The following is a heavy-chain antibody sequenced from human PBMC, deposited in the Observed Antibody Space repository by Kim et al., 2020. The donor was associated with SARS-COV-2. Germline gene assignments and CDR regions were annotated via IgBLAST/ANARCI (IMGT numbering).Heavy chain of an antibody. CDR2: IDPSDSYT. D-gene: IGHD1-20*01. CDR1: GYSFTSYW. J-gene: IGHJ6*02. V-gene: IGHV5-10-1*01. Sequence: GESLKISCKGSGYSFTSYWISWVRQMPGKGLEWMGRIDPSDSYTNYSPSFQGHVTISADKSISTAYLQWSSLKASDTAMYYCARHDRITGTDYYYYYGMDVWGQGTTVTVSS. CDR3: ARHDRITGTDYYYYYGMDV.